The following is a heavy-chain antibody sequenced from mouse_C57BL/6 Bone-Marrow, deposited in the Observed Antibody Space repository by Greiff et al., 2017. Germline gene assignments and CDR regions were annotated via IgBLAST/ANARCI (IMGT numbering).Heavy chain of an antibody. CDR2: IYPGGGYT. V-gene: IGHV1-63*01. CDR3: ARWAAHYFDD. J-gene: IGHJ2*01. Sequence: VQLQQSGAELVRPGTSVKMSCKASGYTFTNYWIGWAKQRPGHGLEWIGDIYPGGGYTNYNEKFKGKATLTADKSSSTAYMQFSSLTSEDSAIYYCARWAAHYFDDWGQGTTLTVSS. CDR1: GYTFTNYW.